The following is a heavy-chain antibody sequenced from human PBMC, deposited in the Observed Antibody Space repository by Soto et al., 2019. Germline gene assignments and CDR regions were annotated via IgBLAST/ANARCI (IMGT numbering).Heavy chain of an antibody. CDR3: ARPNCSGGSCYSRNYFDY. V-gene: IGHV1-69*02. D-gene: IGHD2-15*01. CDR1: GGTFSSYT. J-gene: IGHJ4*02. Sequence: QVQLVQSGAEVKKPGSSVKVSCKASGGTFSSYTISWVRQAPGQGLEWMGRIIPILGIANYAQKFQGRVTITADKATSTAYMGRSSLRSEATAVYYCARPNCSGGSCYSRNYFDYSGQGTLVTVSS. CDR2: IIPILGIA.